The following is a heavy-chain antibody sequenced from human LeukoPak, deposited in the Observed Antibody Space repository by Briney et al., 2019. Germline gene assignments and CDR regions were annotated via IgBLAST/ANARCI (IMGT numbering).Heavy chain of an antibody. CDR3: ARSGIQAMVKYYFDY. CDR2: ISYDGSNK. Sequence: ERSLRLSCAASGFTFSSYGMHWVRQAPGKGLEWVAVISYDGSNKYYADSVKGRFTISRDNSKNTLYLQMNSLRAEDTAVYYCARSGIQAMVKYYFDYWGQGTLVTVSS. V-gene: IGHV3-30*03. CDR1: GFTFSSYG. J-gene: IGHJ4*02. D-gene: IGHD5-18*01.